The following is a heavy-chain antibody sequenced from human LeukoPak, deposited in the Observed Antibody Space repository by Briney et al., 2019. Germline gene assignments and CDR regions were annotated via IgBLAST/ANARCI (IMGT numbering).Heavy chain of an antibody. J-gene: IGHJ4*02. CDR2: IRSRDDFE. Sequence: PGRSLRLSCAASGFSLTTVRISWVRQAPGKGLEWISYIRSRDDFEYYADAVKGRFTFSTYNAKTSQYLQMKSLKDKDTAVYYCVKDLHWAFDFWGQGTLVTVSS. D-gene: IGHD3-16*01. CDR3: VKDLHWAFDF. V-gene: IGHV3-48*02. CDR1: GFSLTTVR.